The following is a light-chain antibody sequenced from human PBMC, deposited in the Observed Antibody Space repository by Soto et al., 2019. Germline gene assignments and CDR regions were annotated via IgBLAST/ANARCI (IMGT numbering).Light chain of an antibody. J-gene: IGLJ2*01. CDR1: SSNIGSNT. Sequence: QSVLTQSPSASGTPGQRVTISCSGSSSNIGSNTVNWYQQLPGTAPKLLIYSNNQRPSGVPDRFSGSKSGTSASLAISGLQSEDEADYYCAAWDDSRDVVFGGGTKLTVL. CDR2: SNN. CDR3: AAWDDSRDVV. V-gene: IGLV1-44*01.